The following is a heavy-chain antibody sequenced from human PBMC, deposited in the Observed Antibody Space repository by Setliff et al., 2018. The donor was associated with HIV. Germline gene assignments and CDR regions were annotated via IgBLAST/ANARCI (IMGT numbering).Heavy chain of an antibody. D-gene: IGHD6-13*01. CDR2: INVDGSSI. CDR3: VRDTEVSSSWSFDY. Sequence: HPGGSLRLSCAASGFTFTDYWMHWVRQVPGQGLVWVSRINVDGSSISYADSVKGRFTISRDNAKNTIFLQMNGLRGDDTAIYYCVRDTEVSSSWSFDYWGQGTLVTVSS. J-gene: IGHJ4*02. CDR1: GFTFTDYW. V-gene: IGHV3-74*01.